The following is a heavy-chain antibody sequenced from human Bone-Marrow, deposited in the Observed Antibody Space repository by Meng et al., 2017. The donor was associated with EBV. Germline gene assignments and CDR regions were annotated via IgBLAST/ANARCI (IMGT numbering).Heavy chain of an antibody. CDR3: VRDLWLRIGECV. D-gene: IGHD5-12*01. CDR2: ITPVFGVA. Sequence: VPLVQSGAEVKKPGASVKGSCKGSGDSFNNFGISWVRQAPGQGLEWMGDITPVFGVANYAESFQGRVTISADTSTRTTYMDLSSLRSDDTAVYYCVRDLWLRIGECVWGQGTLVTVSS. J-gene: IGHJ4*02. V-gene: IGHV1-69*14. CDR1: GDSFNNFG.